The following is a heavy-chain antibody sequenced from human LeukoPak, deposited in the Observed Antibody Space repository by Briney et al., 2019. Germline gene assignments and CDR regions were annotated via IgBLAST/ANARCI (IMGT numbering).Heavy chain of an antibody. CDR2: ISYDASNK. CDR1: GITFSNYA. Sequence: GGSLILSLAASGITFSNYAMHWVRQAPGKGLQSVAVISYDASNKYYADSVKVRFTISRDNSNNTLYLQMNSLRAEDTAVYYCARGYNFVFEYWGQGTLVTVCS. D-gene: IGHD1-1*01. CDR3: ARGYNFVFEY. J-gene: IGHJ4*02. V-gene: IGHV3-30-3*01.